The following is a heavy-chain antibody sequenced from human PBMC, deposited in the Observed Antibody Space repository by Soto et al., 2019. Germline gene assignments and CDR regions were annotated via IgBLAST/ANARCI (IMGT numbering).Heavy chain of an antibody. CDR2: INAGNGNT. CDR1: GYTFTSYA. J-gene: IGHJ6*03. D-gene: IGHD1-7*01. Sequence: ASVKVSCKASGYTFTSYAMHWVRQAPGQRLEWMGWINAGNGNTKYSQKFQGRVTITRDTSASTDYMELSSLRSEDTAVYYCARETTSYYYYYMDVWGKGTTVTVSS. V-gene: IGHV1-3*01. CDR3: ARETTSYYYYYMDV.